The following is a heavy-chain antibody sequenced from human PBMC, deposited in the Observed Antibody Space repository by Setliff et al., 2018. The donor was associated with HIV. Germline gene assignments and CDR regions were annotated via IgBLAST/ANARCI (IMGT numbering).Heavy chain of an antibody. D-gene: IGHD4-17*01. J-gene: IGHJ3*01. CDR3: ARVQMAYAAFDV. Sequence: SETLSLTCTVSGGSISPYYWSWIRQPAGKGLEWIGRIYSSGSTNYNPSLRSRVTMSVDTSKHQFSLKLSSVTAADTAVYYCARVQMAYAAFDVWGQGTMVTVS. V-gene: IGHV4-4*07. CDR1: GGSISPYY. CDR2: IYSSGST.